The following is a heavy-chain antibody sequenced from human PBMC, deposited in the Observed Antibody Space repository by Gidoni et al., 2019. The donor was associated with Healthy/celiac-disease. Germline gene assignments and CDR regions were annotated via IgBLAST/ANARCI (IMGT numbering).Heavy chain of an antibody. CDR3: AREVGYSYGYYYYYGMDV. V-gene: IGHV3-33*01. Sequence: QVQLVESGGGVVQPGRSLRLSCSASGFTFSSYGMHGVRQAPGKGLEWVAVIWYDGSNKYYADSVKGRFTISRDNSKNTLYLQMNSLRAEDTAVYYCAREVGYSYGYYYYYGMDVWGQGTTVTVSS. CDR1: GFTFSSYG. J-gene: IGHJ6*02. D-gene: IGHD5-18*01. CDR2: IWYDGSNK.